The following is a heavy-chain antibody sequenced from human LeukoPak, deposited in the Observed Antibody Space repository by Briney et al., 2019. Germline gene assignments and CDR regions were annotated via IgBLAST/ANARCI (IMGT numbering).Heavy chain of an antibody. Sequence: GASVKVSCKASGYTFTSYDINWVRQAPGQGLEWMGRIIPILGIANYAQKFQGRVTITADKSTSTAYMELSSLRSEDTAVYYCASYGDQNWFDPWGQGTLVTVSS. J-gene: IGHJ5*02. CDR3: ASYGDQNWFDP. CDR1: GYTFTSYD. CDR2: IIPILGIA. V-gene: IGHV1-69*04. D-gene: IGHD4-17*01.